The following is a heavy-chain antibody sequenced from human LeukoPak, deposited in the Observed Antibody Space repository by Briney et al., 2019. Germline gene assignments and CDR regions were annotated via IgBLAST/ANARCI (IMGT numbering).Heavy chain of an antibody. J-gene: IGHJ5*02. Sequence: ASVKVSCKASGYTFTSYGISWVRQAPGQGLEWMGWISAYNGNTNYAQKLQGRVTMTTDTSTSTAYMEPRSLRSDDTAVYYCARGNRGYSYGSWFDPWGQGTLVTVSS. CDR1: GYTFTSYG. CDR3: ARGNRGYSYGSWFDP. V-gene: IGHV1-18*01. CDR2: ISAYNGNT. D-gene: IGHD5-18*01.